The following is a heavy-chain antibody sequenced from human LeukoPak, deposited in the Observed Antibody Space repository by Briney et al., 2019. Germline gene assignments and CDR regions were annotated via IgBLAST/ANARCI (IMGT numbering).Heavy chain of an antibody. D-gene: IGHD3-10*01. V-gene: IGHV1-2*02. CDR2: INPNSGGT. J-gene: IGHJ5*02. CDR3: ALIGDHAWFDP. Sequence: GASAKVSCKASGYTFTGYYMHWVRQAPGQGLEWMGWINPNSGGTNYAPEFQGRLTMTRDTSITTAYMELSTLRSDDTAVYYCALIGDHAWFDPWGQGTLVTVSS. CDR1: GYTFTGYY.